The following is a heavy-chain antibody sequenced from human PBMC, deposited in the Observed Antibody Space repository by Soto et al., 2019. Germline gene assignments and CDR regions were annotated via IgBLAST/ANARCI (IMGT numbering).Heavy chain of an antibody. V-gene: IGHV3-33*01. Sequence: PGGSLRLSCAASGFTFSIYGMHWVRQAPGKGLEWVAVIWYDGSNKYYVDSVKGRFTISRDNAKNSLYLQMNSLRAEDTAVYYCARDGRLTDYYDSSGYYSYYYYGMDVWGQGTTVTVSS. CDR1: GFTFSIYG. CDR2: IWYDGSNK. CDR3: ARDGRLTDYYDSSGYYSYYYYGMDV. J-gene: IGHJ6*02. D-gene: IGHD3-22*01.